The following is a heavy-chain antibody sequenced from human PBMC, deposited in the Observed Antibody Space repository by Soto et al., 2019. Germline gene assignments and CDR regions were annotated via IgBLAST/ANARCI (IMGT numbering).Heavy chain of an antibody. CDR2: ISSSSSYI. D-gene: IGHD4-4*01. J-gene: IGHJ6*02. Sequence: SLRLSCAASGFTFSSYSVNWVRQAPGKGLEWVSSISSSSSYIYYADSVKGRFTISRDNARNSLYLQMNSLGAEDTAVYYCARDRGSNYDYYYYGMDVWGQGTTVTVSS. CDR3: ARDRGSNYDYYYYGMDV. V-gene: IGHV3-21*01. CDR1: GFTFSSYS.